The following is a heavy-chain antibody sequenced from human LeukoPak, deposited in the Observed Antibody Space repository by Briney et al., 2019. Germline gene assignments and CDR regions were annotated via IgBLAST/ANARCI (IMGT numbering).Heavy chain of an antibody. V-gene: IGHV4-59*11. J-gene: IGHJ5*02. D-gene: IGHD2-2*02. CDR2: IFYSGHT. CDR3: ARRRRNFSITSCYTACFDP. CDR1: GGSITSHS. Sequence: PSETLSLTCTVSGGSITSHSWSWIRQPPGKGLEWIGYIFYSGHTNYNPSLRSRVTISVETSKTQFSLRLSSVTAADTAVYYCARRRRNFSITSCYTACFDPWGQGTLVTVSS.